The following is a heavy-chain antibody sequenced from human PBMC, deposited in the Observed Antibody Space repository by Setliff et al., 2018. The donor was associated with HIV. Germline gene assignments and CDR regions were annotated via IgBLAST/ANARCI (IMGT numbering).Heavy chain of an antibody. V-gene: IGHV4-38-2*01. Sequence: SETLSLTCAVSGYSIRSGYYWTWIRQPPGKGLGWTGSIYHTGRTYYNRSLESRLTISIDTSKNQFSLKLTSVTAADTAMYYCASRIYYYDESRVLREEGFVPWGQGTLVTVSS. D-gene: IGHD3-22*01. J-gene: IGHJ5*02. CDR3: ASRIYYYDESRVLREEGFVP. CDR2: IYHTGRT. CDR1: GYSIRSGYY.